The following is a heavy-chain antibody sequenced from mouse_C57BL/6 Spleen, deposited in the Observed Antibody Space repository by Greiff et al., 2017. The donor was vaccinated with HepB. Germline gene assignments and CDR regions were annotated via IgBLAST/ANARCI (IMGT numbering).Heavy chain of an antibody. CDR2: ISDGGSYT. Sequence: EVQGVESGGGLVKPGGSLKLSCAASGFTFSSYAMSWVRQTPEKRLEWVATISDGGSYTYYPDNVKGRFTISRDNAKNNLYLQMSQLKSEDTAMYYCARGDYDYDGGPGFAYWGQGTLVTVSA. CDR3: ARGDYDYDGGPGFAY. D-gene: IGHD2-4*01. V-gene: IGHV5-4*01. CDR1: GFTFSSYA. J-gene: IGHJ3*01.